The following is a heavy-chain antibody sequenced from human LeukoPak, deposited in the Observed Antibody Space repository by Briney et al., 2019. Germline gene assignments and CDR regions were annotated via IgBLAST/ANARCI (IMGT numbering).Heavy chain of an antibody. CDR3: ARAPVWDTAMDAHNYYFDY. J-gene: IGHJ4*02. CDR1: GYTFTSYG. V-gene: IGHV1-69*11. D-gene: IGHD5-18*01. CDR2: IYPRDGST. Sequence: ASVKVSCKASGYTFTSYGISWVRQAPGQGLEWMGMIYPRDGSTSYAQKFQGRVTITADESTSTAYMELSSLRSEDTAVYYCARAPVWDTAMDAHNYYFDYWGQGTLVTVSS.